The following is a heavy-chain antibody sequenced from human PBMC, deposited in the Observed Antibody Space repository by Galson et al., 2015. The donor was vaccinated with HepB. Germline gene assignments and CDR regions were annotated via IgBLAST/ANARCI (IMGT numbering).Heavy chain of an antibody. J-gene: IGHJ5*01. Sequence: SVKVSCKASGYTFPSYGISWVRQAPGQGLEWMGWVSADTGNTNNAQNLQGRDTMTTATYANTAYMEMRSLRSDDTAVDFCARSESQYNNNSSDSWGQGTLVTVSS. V-gene: IGHV1-18*04. CDR1: GYTFPSYG. CDR2: VSADTGNT. D-gene: IGHD1-14*01. CDR3: ARSESQYNNNSSDS.